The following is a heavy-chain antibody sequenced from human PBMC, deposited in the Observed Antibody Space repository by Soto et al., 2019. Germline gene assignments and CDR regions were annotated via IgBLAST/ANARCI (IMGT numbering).Heavy chain of an antibody. CDR3: ARIRSGYSYGYWFDP. D-gene: IGHD5-18*01. V-gene: IGHV1-2*02. CDR2: INPNSGGT. CDR1: GYTFTGYY. J-gene: IGHJ5*02. Sequence: GASVKVSCKASGYTFTGYYMHWVRHAPGQGLEWMGWINPNSGGTNYAQKFQGRVAMTRDTSISTAYMELSRLRSDDTAVYYCARIRSGYSYGYWFDPWGQGTLVTSPQ.